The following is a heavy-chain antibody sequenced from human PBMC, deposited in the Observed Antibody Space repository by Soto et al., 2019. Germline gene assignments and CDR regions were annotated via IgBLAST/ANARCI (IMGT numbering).Heavy chain of an antibody. Sequence: PGGSLRLSCAASGFTFSSYGMHWARQAPGKGLEWVAVIWYDGSNKYYADSVKGRFTISRDNSKNTLYLQMNSLRAEDTAVYYCARDSLAYYYDSSGYYRYWGQGTLVTVSS. CDR1: GFTFSSYG. D-gene: IGHD3-22*01. J-gene: IGHJ4*02. V-gene: IGHV3-33*01. CDR3: ARDSLAYYYDSSGYYRY. CDR2: IWYDGSNK.